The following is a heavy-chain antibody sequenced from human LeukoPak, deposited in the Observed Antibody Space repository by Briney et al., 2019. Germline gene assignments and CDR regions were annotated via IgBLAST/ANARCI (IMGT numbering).Heavy chain of an antibody. CDR2: IKQDGSEK. V-gene: IGHV3-7*03. CDR1: GFTFSSYW. CDR3: ALNGSPFDY. D-gene: IGHD3-10*01. Sequence: PGGSLSLSCAASGFTFSSYWMSWVRQAPGKGLEWVANIKQDGSEKYYVDSVKGRFTISRDNAKKSLYLQMNSLRADDTAVYYCALNGSPFDYWGQGTLVTVSS. J-gene: IGHJ4*02.